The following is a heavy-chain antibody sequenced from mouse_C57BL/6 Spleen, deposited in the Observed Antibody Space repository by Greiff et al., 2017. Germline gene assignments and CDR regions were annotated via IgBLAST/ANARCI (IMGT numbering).Heavy chain of an antibody. CDR3: ARDYAWFAY. CDR1: GFNIKDYY. CDR2: IDPEDGVT. J-gene: IGHJ3*01. D-gene: IGHD2-4*01. V-gene: IGHV14-2*01. Sequence: VQLQQSGAELVKPGASVKLSCTASGFNIKDYYMHWVKQRTEQGLEWIGRIDPEDGVTKYAPKFQGKATITADTSSNTAYLQLSSLTSEDTAVYYCARDYAWFAYWGQGTLVTVSA.